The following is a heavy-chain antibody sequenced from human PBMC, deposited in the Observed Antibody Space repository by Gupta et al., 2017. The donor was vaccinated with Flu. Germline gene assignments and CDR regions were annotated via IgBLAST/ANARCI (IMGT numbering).Heavy chain of an antibody. CDR3: ARGGAARPSF. V-gene: IGHV4-34*01. D-gene: IGHD6-6*01. CDR2: IEHTGSR. J-gene: IGHJ4*02. CDR1: FSGDD. Sequence: FSGDDLIWIRQSPEKGLEWSGEIEHTGSRNYNPALTSRVTSSMDTSKSQFSLRLSSVTAADTGVYYCARGGAARPSFWGQGTLVTVSS.